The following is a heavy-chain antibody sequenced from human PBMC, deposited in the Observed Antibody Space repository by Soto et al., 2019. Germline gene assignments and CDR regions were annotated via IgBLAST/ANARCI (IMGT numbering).Heavy chain of an antibody. CDR3: ARDLGDPTLLWFGEGDYYYGMDV. V-gene: IGHV3-30-3*01. CDR2: ISYDGSNK. J-gene: IGHJ6*02. D-gene: IGHD3-10*01. Sequence: QVQLVESGGGVVQPGRSLRLSCAASGFTFSSHAMHWVRQAPGKGLEWVAVISYDGSNKYYADSVKGRFTISRDNSKNTLYLQMNSLRAEDTAVYYCARDLGDPTLLWFGEGDYYYGMDVWGQGTTVTVSS. CDR1: GFTFSSHA.